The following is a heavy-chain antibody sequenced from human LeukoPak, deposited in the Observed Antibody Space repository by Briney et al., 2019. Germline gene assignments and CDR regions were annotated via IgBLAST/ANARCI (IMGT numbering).Heavy chain of an antibody. V-gene: IGHV3-23*01. D-gene: IGHD3-10*01. CDR2: ISGSGGST. CDR1: GFTVTNKY. J-gene: IGHJ5*02. Sequence: GGSLPVSCAASGFTVTNKYMTWVRQAPGKGLEWVSAISGSGGSTYYADSVKGRFTISRDNSKNTLYLQMNSLRAEDTAVYYCAKILDYGSGNYLLPWGQKTVVPVFS. CDR3: AKILDYGSGNYLLP.